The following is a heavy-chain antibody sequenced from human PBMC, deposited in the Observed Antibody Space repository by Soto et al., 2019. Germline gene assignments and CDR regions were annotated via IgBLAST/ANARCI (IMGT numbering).Heavy chain of an antibody. J-gene: IGHJ4*02. CDR1: GFTFSSRA. Sequence: GGSLRLSCAASGFTFSSRALSWVRQAPGKGLDWVSIISASGDNTYYADSVKGRFTISRDNSKNTLYLQVNSLRAEDTAVYYCAKLTYSDLWSGSHDSWGQGT. CDR2: ISASGDNT. D-gene: IGHD3-3*01. V-gene: IGHV3-23*01. CDR3: AKLTYSDLWSGSHDS.